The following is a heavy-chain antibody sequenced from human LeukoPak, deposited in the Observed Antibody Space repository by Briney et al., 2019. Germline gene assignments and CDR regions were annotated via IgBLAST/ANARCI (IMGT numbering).Heavy chain of an antibody. D-gene: IGHD2-15*01. V-gene: IGHV3-30*04. CDR3: ARQDCSGGSCYLDY. CDR1: RFIFNNYA. J-gene: IGHJ4*02. Sequence: GGSLRLSCAASRFIFNNYAMHWVRQAPGKGLDWVAVISYHGRDQFYADSVKGRFTISRGSTKNTLYLQMNSLRTEDTAVYYCARQDCSGGSCYLDYWGQGTLVTVSS. CDR2: ISYHGRDQ.